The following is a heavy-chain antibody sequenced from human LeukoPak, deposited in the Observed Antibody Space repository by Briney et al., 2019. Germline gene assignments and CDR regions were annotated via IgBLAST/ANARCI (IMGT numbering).Heavy chain of an antibody. J-gene: IGHJ4*02. CDR3: VRDLT. V-gene: IGHV3-64D*06. CDR2: ITNDGRST. D-gene: IGHD4/OR15-4a*01. Sequence: GGSLRLSCSASGFTFSASAMHWVRQAPGKGPQFVSAITNDGRSTYYADSVKGRFTISRDNSENTLCLQMSSLRREDTAVYYCVRDLTWGQGTLVTVSS. CDR1: GFTFSASA.